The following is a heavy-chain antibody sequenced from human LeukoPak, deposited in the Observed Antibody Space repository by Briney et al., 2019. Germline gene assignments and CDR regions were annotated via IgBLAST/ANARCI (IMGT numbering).Heavy chain of an antibody. J-gene: IGHJ4*02. CDR2: ISGSGASK. D-gene: IGHD3-22*01. Sequence: GGSLRLSCAASGFTFSSYAMSWVRQAPGKGLEWVSAISGSGASKYFADSVQGRFTISRDNSKNTLYLQMNSLRAEDTALYYCAKVAMIVVVITTSLDYWGQGTLVTVSS. CDR3: AKVAMIVVVITTSLDY. CDR1: GFTFSSYA. V-gene: IGHV3-23*01.